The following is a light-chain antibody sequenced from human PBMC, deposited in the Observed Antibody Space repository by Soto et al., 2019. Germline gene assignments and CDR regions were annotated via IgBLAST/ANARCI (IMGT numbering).Light chain of an antibody. CDR2: KAS. CDR1: QSISSW. Sequence: DIQMTQSPSTLSATAGDRVTITCRASQSISSWLAWYQQKPGKAPKLLIYKASTLKSGVPSRFSGSGSGTEFTLTIISLQSEGSAVYYCQQYNDWPLTFGGGTKVDIK. J-gene: IGKJ4*01. CDR3: QQYNDWPLT. V-gene: IGKV1-5*03.